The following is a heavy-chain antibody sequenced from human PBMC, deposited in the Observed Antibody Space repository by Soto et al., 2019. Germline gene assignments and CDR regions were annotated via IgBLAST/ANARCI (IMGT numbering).Heavy chain of an antibody. CDR2: GYYDGST. V-gene: IGHV4-59*01. D-gene: IGHD3-10*01. CDR1: GDSINYY. CDR3: VSYDRQSGRYALDY. J-gene: IGHJ4*02. Sequence: QVQLQESGPGLVKPSETLSLTCTVSGDSINYYWSWIRQPPGRGLEWIGYGYYDGSTNYNPSLESRVTMSIDTSKNQFSLKLSSVIAADTAVYYCVSYDRQSGRYALDYWGQGTLVTVSS.